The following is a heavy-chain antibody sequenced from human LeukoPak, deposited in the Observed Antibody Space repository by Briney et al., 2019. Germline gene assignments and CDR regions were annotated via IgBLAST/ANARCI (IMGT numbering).Heavy chain of an antibody. CDR2: ISSSSSYI. V-gene: IGHV3-21*01. D-gene: IGHD6-19*01. CDR1: GFTFSSYS. CDR3: ARDEDSSGSFDY. Sequence: GGSLRLSCAASGFTFSSYSMNWVRQAPGKGLEWVSSISSSSSYIYYADSVKGRFTISRDNAKNSLYLQMNSLRAEDTAVYYCARDEDSSGSFDYWGQGTLVTVSS. J-gene: IGHJ4*02.